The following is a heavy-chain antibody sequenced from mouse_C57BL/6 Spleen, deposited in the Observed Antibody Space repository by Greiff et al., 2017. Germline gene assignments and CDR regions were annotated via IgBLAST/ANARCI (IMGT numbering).Heavy chain of an antibody. Sequence: VQLQQPGAELVRPGSSVTLSCKASGYTFTSYWMHWVKQRPIQGLEWIGNIDPSDSDTDYNQKFKDKATLTVDKSSSAAYVQLSSLTSEDYAVYYCARSGGNYYAMDYGGQGTTVTVSS. CDR1: GYTFTSYW. J-gene: IGHJ4*01. D-gene: IGHD2-1*01. CDR3: ARSGGNYYAMDY. CDR2: IDPSDSDT. V-gene: IGHV1-52*01.